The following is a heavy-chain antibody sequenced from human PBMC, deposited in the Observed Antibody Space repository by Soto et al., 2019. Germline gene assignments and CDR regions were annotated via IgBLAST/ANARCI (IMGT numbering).Heavy chain of an antibody. J-gene: IGHJ5*02. V-gene: IGHV1-58*01. D-gene: IGHD3-3*01. CDR1: GFTFTSSA. Sequence: SVQVSCKASGFTFTSSAVQWVRQARGQRLEWIGWIVVGSGNTNYAQKFQERVTITRDMSTSTAYMELSSLRSEDTAVYYCAAAAYYDFWSGYLFDPWGQGTLVTVS. CDR2: IVVGSGNT. CDR3: AAAAYYDFWSGYLFDP.